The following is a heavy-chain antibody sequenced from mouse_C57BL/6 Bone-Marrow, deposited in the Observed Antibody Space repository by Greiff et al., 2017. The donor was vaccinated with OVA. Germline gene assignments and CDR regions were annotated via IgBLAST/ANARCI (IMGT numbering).Heavy chain of an antibody. CDR1: GYAFTNYL. V-gene: IGHV1-54*01. CDR2: INPGSGGT. Sequence: VQLQESGAELVRPGTSVKVSCKASGYAFTNYLIEWVKQRPGQGLEWIGVINPGSGGTNYNEKFKGKATLTADKSSSTAYMQLSSLTSEDSAVYFCASPAYYSNYGFAYWGQGTLVTVSA. J-gene: IGHJ3*01. CDR3: ASPAYYSNYGFAY. D-gene: IGHD2-5*01.